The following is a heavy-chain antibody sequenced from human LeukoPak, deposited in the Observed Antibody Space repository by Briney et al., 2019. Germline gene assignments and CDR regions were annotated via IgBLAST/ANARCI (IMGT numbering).Heavy chain of an antibody. CDR2: ISSSSSYI. CDR3: ARVILGGYPGPFDY. V-gene: IGHV3-21*01. J-gene: IGHJ4*02. CDR1: GFTFSSYS. D-gene: IGHD5-12*01. Sequence: GGSLRLSCAASGFTFSSYSMNWVRQAPGKGLEWVSSISSSSSYIYYADSVKGRFTISRDNAKSSLYLQMNSLRAEDTAVYYCARVILGGYPGPFDYWGQGTLVTVSS.